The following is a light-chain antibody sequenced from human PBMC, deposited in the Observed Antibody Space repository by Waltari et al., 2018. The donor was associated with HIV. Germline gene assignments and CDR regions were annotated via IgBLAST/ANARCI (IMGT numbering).Light chain of an antibody. J-gene: IGLJ3*02. V-gene: IGLV2-8*01. CDR3: SSYTGYNDFL. CDR1: SSDVGGYNY. Sequence: QSALTQPPSASGSPGQSFTISCPGTSSDVGGYNYVSWYQQHPGKAPKLMIFEVTKRPSGVPNRFSGSKSGNTASLTVSGLQADDEADYYCSSYTGYNDFLFGAGTKLTVL. CDR2: EVT.